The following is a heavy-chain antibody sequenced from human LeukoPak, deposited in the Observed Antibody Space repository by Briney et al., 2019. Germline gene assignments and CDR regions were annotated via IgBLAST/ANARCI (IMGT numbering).Heavy chain of an antibody. D-gene: IGHD6-6*01. CDR3: ARPPRVAARSYYYYMDV. Sequence: SETLSLTCAVSGGSISSSNWWSWVRQPPGKGLEWIGEIYHSGSTNYNPSLKSRVTISVDTSKNQFSLKLSSVTAADTAVYYCARPPRVAARSYYYYMDVWGKGTTVTVSS. V-gene: IGHV4-4*02. J-gene: IGHJ6*03. CDR1: GGSISSSNW. CDR2: IYHSGST.